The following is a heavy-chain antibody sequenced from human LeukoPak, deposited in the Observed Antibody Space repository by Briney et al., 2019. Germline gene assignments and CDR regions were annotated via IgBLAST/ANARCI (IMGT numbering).Heavy chain of an antibody. Sequence: KPSGTLSLTCTVSGGSISSYYWSWIRQPPGKGLEWIGYIYYSGSTNYNPSLKSRVTISVDTSKNQFSLKLSSVTAADTAVYYCARHARQTYYYDSSGYTTFDYWGQGTLVTVSS. V-gene: IGHV4-59*08. CDR1: GGSISSYY. CDR3: ARHARQTYYYDSSGYTTFDY. CDR2: IYYSGST. J-gene: IGHJ4*02. D-gene: IGHD3-22*01.